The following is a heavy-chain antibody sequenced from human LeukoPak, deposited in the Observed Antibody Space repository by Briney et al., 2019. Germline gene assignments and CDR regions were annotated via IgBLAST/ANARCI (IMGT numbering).Heavy chain of an antibody. CDR3: ARRSYGGNLE. D-gene: IGHD4-23*01. J-gene: IGHJ4*02. CDR2: ISSSGSTI. Sequence: GGSLILSCAASGFTFSSYEMNWVRQAPGKGLEWVSYISSSGSTIFYADSVRGRFTISRDNAKNSLYLQMNSLRAEDTAVYYCARRSYGGNLEWGQGTPVTVSS. CDR1: GFTFSSYE. V-gene: IGHV3-48*03.